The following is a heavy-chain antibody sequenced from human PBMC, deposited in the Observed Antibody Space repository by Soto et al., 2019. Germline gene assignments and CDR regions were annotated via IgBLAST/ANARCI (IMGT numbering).Heavy chain of an antibody. Sequence: AVYGECSDSYYWRCIGQPPGKGLEWIGYIYYSGSTNYNPSLKSRVTISVDTSKNQFSLKLSSVTAADMFFYYSASNSSYYLSLCGPLPLSVQH. J-gene: IGHJ1*01. V-gene: IGHV4-59*01. CDR2: IYYSGST. D-gene: IGHD3-22*01. CDR1: GECSDSYY. CDR3: ASNSSYYLSLCGPLPLSVQH.